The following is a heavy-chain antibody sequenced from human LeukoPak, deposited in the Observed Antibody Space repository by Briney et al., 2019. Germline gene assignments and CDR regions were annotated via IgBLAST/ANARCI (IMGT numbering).Heavy chain of an antibody. CDR3: ARVDYYGSGSYYFDY. J-gene: IGHJ4*02. V-gene: IGHV1-2*06. CDR1: GYTFTGYY. D-gene: IGHD3-10*01. CDR2: INPNSGGT. Sequence: ASVKVSCKASGYTFTGYYMHWVRQAPGQGLECMGRINPNSGGTNSAQKFQGRVTMTSDTSINTAYMELSRLRSDDTAVYYCARVDYYGSGSYYFDYWGQGTLVTVSS.